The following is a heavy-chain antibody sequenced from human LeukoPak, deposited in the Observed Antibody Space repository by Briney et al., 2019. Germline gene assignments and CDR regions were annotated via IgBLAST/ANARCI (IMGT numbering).Heavy chain of an antibody. D-gene: IGHD5-24*01. J-gene: IGHJ5*02. CDR2: ISYDGSNK. CDR3: ARDSSDGYNSGWFDP. V-gene: IGHV3-30*04. CDR1: GFTFSTYA. Sequence: GGSLRLSCAASGFTFSTYAMHWVRQAPGKGLEWVAAISYDGSNKNYADSVKGRFTISRDNSKNTLYLQMNSLRAEDTAVYYCARDSSDGYNSGWFDPWGQGTLVTVSS.